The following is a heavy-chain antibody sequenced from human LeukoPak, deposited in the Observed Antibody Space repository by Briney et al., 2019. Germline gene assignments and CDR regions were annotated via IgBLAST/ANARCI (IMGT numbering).Heavy chain of an antibody. CDR1: GFTFSDYY. CDR3: AGGPGGGYYDSSGYYEGWDY. D-gene: IGHD3-22*01. Sequence: GGSLRLSCAASGFTFSDYYMSWIRQAPGKGLEWVSYISSSGSTIYYADSVKGRFTISRDNAKNSLYLQMNSVRAEDTAVYYCAGGPGGGYYDSSGYYEGWDYWGQGTLVTVSS. V-gene: IGHV3-11*04. CDR2: ISSSGSTI. J-gene: IGHJ4*02.